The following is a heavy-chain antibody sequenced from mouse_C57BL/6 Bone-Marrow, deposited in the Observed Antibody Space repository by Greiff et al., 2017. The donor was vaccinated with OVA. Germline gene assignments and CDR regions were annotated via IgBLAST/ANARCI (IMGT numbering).Heavy chain of an antibody. D-gene: IGHD2-5*01. CDR3: YYSNYDWFAY. CDR2: YPGSGNTY. CDR1: YTFTDYYM. V-gene: IGHV1-83*01. Sequence: VQLQQSGPELVKPGASVKMSCKASGYTFTDYYMHWVKQKPGKGLEWIGEIYPGSGNTYYNEKFKGKATLTADTSSSTAYMQLSSLTSEDSAVYFCAYYSNYDWFAYWGQGTLVTVSA. J-gene: IGHJ3*01.